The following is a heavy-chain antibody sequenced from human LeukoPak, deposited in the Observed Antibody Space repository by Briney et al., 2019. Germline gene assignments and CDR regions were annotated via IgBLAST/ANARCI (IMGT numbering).Heavy chain of an antibody. V-gene: IGHV3-23*01. J-gene: IGHJ4*02. Sequence: GGSLRLSCAASGFTFTTYGMTWVRQAPGKGLEWVSAIGAGGSNKYYADSVKGRFTISRDNSKNTLYLQMNSLRAEDTAVYYCAKLSDYGGNSDFDYWGQGTLVTVSS. CDR2: IGAGGSNK. CDR3: AKLSDYGGNSDFDY. CDR1: GFTFTTYG. D-gene: IGHD4-23*01.